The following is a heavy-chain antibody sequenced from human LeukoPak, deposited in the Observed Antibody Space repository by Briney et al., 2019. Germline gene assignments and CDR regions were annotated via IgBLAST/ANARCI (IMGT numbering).Heavy chain of an antibody. CDR2: ISAYNGNT. CDR3: ASGTPRYCSSTSCYVGNYYYYGIDV. V-gene: IGHV1-18*01. J-gene: IGHJ6*02. Sequence: ASVKVSCKASGYTFTSYGISWVRQAPGQGLEWMGWISAYNGNTNYAQKLQGRVTMTTDTSTSTAYVELRSLRSDDTAVYYCASGTPRYCSSTSCYVGNYYYYGIDVWGQGTTVTVSS. CDR1: GYTFTSYG. D-gene: IGHD2-2*01.